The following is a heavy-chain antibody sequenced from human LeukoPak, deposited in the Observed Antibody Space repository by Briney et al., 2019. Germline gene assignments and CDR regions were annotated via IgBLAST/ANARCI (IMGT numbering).Heavy chain of an antibody. J-gene: IGHJ4*02. Sequence: LEWXGRIKSKSDGGTTDYAAPVKGRFTISRDDSKNTLYLQMNSLKTEDTAVYYCITFSMIVVVITDWGQGTLVTVSX. D-gene: IGHD3-22*01. CDR2: IKSKSDGGTT. V-gene: IGHV3-15*01. CDR3: ITFSMIVVVITD.